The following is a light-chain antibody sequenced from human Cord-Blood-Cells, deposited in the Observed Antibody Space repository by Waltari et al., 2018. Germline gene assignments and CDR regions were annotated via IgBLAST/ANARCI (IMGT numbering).Light chain of an antibody. CDR1: SSDVGGYNY. Sequence: QSALTQPPSASGSPGQSVTISCTGTSSDVGGYNYVSWYQQPPRQAPKLMIYEVSKRPSGVPDRFSGSKSGNTASLTVSGLQAEDEADYYCSSYAGSNNSVFGGGTKLTVL. J-gene: IGLJ3*02. CDR3: SSYAGSNNSV. V-gene: IGLV2-8*01. CDR2: EVS.